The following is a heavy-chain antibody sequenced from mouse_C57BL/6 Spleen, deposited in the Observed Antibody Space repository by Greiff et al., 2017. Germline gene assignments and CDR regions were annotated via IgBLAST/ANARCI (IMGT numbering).Heavy chain of an antibody. V-gene: IGHV5-6*01. CDR3: ARQGYDY. CDR1: GFTFSSYG. J-gene: IGHJ2*01. Sequence: EVMLVESGGDLVKPGGSLKLSCAASGFTFSSYGMSWVRQTPDKRLEWVATISSGGSYTYYPDSVKGRFTLSRDNAKNTLYLQMSSLKSEDTAMYYCARQGYDYWGQGTTLTVSS. D-gene: IGHD3-1*01. CDR2: ISSGGSYT.